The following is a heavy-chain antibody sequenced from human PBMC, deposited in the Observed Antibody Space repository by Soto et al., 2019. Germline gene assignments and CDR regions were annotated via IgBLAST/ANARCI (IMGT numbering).Heavy chain of an antibody. CDR2: IYYSGFT. CDR3: ARGGDWQFDS. Sequence: SETLSLTCTVSGGSITSDGYYWSWIRQHPGKGLEWIGYIYYSGFTYYNPSLKSRVTISVHTSKNQVSLELSSMTAADTAVYYCARGGDWQFDSWGQGSLVTVSS. J-gene: IGHJ4*02. V-gene: IGHV4-31*03. CDR1: GGSITSDGYY. D-gene: IGHD2-21*02.